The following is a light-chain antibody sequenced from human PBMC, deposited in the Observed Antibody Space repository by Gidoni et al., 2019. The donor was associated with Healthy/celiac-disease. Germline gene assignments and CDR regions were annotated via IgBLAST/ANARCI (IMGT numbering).Light chain of an antibody. CDR2: QDS. CDR1: KLGDKY. V-gene: IGLV3-1*01. CDR3: QAWDSSTRV. Sequence: YELTQPPSVSVSPGQTASITCSGDKLGDKYACWYQQKPGQSPVLVIYQDSKRPSGIPERFSGSNSGNTATLTISGTQAMDEADYYCQAWDSSTRVFGGGTKLTVL. J-gene: IGLJ2*01.